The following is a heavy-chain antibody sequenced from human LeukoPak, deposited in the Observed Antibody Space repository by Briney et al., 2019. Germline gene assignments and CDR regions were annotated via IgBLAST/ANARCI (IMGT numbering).Heavy chain of an antibody. V-gene: IGHV3-43*02. D-gene: IGHD2-2*01. CDR1: GFTFDDYA. Sequence: GGSLRLSCAASGFTFDDYAMHWVRQAPGKGLEWFSLISGDGGSTYYADSVKGRFTISRDNSKNSLYLQMNSLRTEDTALYYCAKAQARYCSSTSCWGSFDYWGQGTLVTVSS. J-gene: IGHJ4*02. CDR2: ISGDGGST. CDR3: AKAQARYCSSTSCWGSFDY.